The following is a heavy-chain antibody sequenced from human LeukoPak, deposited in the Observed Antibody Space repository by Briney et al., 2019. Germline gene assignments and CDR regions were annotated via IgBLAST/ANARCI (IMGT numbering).Heavy chain of an antibody. D-gene: IGHD6-19*01. Sequence: GGSLRLSCAASGFMFSEYGMHWVRQAPGKGLEWVAFIRDDGSNKLSADSVKGRFTISRDNSKNTVSLQMNSLRSEDSAIYYCAKDWGARGCCGDYFDYWGQGSLVTVSS. CDR1: GFMFSEYG. V-gene: IGHV3-30*02. CDR2: IRDDGSNK. CDR3: AKDWGARGCCGDYFDY. J-gene: IGHJ4*02.